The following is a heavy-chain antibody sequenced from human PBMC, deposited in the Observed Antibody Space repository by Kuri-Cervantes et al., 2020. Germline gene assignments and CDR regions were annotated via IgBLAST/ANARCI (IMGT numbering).Heavy chain of an antibody. CDR3: ARDGPLYSSGWTPHYPFDY. J-gene: IGHJ4*02. V-gene: IGHV1-18*01. Sequence: ASVKVSCKASGYTFGSYAISWVRQAPGQGLEWMGWISAYNGDTNYAQKLQGRVTMTTDTSTSTAYMELRSLRSDDTAVYYCARDGPLYSSGWTPHYPFDYWGQGTLVTVSS. CDR2: ISAYNGDT. D-gene: IGHD6-19*01. CDR1: GYTFGSYA.